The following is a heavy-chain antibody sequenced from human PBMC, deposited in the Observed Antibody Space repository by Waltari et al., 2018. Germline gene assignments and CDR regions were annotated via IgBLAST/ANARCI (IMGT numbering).Heavy chain of an antibody. CDR2: IHSGDYET. CDR1: GYRFYSHW. CDR3: ARQDYYDSIWGSFDL. D-gene: IGHD3-16*01. Sequence: EVQLVQSGAEVRKAGQSLQISCKGSGYRFYSHWIGWVRQRPGGGLECMGLIHSGDYETKYSPSFEGRVTISADKSINTAFLQWSSLRASDTAIYYCARQDYYDSIWGSFDLWGQGTLVTVSS. V-gene: IGHV5-51*01. J-gene: IGHJ4*02.